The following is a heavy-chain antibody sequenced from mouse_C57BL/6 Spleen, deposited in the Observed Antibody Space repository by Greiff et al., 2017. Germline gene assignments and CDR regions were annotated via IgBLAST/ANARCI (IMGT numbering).Heavy chain of an antibody. Sequence: QVQLQQPGAELVKPGASVKLSCKASGYTFTSYWMHWVKQRPGRGLEWIGRIDPNSGGTKYNEKLKSKATLTVDKPSSTAYMQLRSLPSEDSAVYYCARRGDGNYHYYAMDYWGQGTSVTVSS. CDR1: GYTFTSYW. V-gene: IGHV1-72*01. J-gene: IGHJ4*01. CDR2: IDPNSGGT. D-gene: IGHD2-1*01. CDR3: ARRGDGNYHYYAMDY.